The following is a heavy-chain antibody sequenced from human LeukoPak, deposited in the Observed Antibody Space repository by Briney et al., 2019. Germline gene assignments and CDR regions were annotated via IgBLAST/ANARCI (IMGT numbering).Heavy chain of an antibody. CDR2: IIPIFGTA. J-gene: IGHJ6*02. V-gene: IGHV1-69*13. CDR1: GYTFTSYG. Sequence: ASVKVSCKASGYTFTSYGISWVRQAPGQGLEWMGGIIPIFGTANYAQKFQGRVTITADESTSTAYMEPSSLRSEDTAVYYCARARLYYDSSGYGYYYGMDVWGQGTTVTVSS. CDR3: ARARLYYDSSGYGYYYGMDV. D-gene: IGHD3-22*01.